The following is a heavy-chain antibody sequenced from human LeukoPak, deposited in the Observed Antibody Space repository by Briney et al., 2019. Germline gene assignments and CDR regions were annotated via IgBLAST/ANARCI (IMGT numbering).Heavy chain of an antibody. CDR3: ARAFSDVGDAFDM. V-gene: IGHV3-74*01. J-gene: IGHJ3*02. CDR1: GFTFSSHW. CDR2: INQDASVR. Sequence: GGSLRLSCVASGFTFSSHWMHWVRQAPGKGLEWVSRINQDASVRDYAGSARGRFTISRDNAKNMLYLQMDNLRAEDTAVYYCARAFSDVGDAFDMWGQGTMVTASS.